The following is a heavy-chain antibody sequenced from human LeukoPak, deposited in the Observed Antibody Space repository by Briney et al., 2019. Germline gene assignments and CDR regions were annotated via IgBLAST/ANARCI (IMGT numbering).Heavy chain of an antibody. D-gene: IGHD2-2*01. CDR3: ARGGQYAKEYYFDY. CDR2: VNHSGST. V-gene: IGHV4-34*01. J-gene: IGHJ4*02. CDR1: GGSFSGYY. Sequence: SETLSLTCAVYGGSFSGYYWSWIRQPPGKGLEWIGEVNHSGSTNYNPSLKSRVTISVDTSKNQFSLKLSSVTAADTAVYYCARGGQYAKEYYFDYWGQGTLVTVSS.